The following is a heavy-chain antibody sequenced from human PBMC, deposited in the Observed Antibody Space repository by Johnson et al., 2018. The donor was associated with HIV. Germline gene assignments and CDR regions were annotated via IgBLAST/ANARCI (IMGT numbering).Heavy chain of an antibody. CDR3: ARAVDAFDI. V-gene: IGHV3-23*01. J-gene: IGHJ3*02. Sequence: EVQLLESGGGLVQPGGSLRLSCVVSGFTFTSYAMTWVRQAPGKGLEWVSAISGDDDITYYADSVKGRITISRENAKNSLYLQMNSLRSGDTAAYYCARAVDAFDIWGKGTMVTVSS. CDR1: GFTFTSYA. CDR2: ISGDDDIT.